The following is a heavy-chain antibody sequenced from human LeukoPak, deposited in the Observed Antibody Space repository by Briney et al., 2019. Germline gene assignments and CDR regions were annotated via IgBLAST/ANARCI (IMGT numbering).Heavy chain of an antibody. D-gene: IGHD3-22*01. CDR3: AARGNYYDSSGYYSGGWFDP. V-gene: IGHV3-23*01. J-gene: IGHJ5*02. Sequence: GGSLRLSCAASGFTLSSYAMSWVRHAPGKGLEWDSAISGSGGSTHYADSVKGRFTTSRDNSKNTLYLQMNSLRAEDTAVYYCAARGNYYDSSGYYSGGWFDPWGQGTLVTVSS. CDR2: ISGSGGST. CDR1: GFTLSSYA.